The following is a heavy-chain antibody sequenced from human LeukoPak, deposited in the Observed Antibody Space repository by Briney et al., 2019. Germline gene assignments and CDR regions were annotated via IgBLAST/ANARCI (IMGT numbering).Heavy chain of an antibody. D-gene: IGHD1-26*01. CDR1: GFTFSTYS. V-gene: IGHV3-21*01. CDR3: ARAYSGSYGLGYYYMDV. Sequence: GGSLRLSCAASGFTFSTYSMRWVRQAPGKGLEWVSSISSSSSYIYYADSVKGRFTISRDHDKKSLYLQMNRLRAEDTAVYYCARAYSGSYGLGYYYMDVWGKGTTVTISS. CDR2: ISSSSSYI. J-gene: IGHJ6*03.